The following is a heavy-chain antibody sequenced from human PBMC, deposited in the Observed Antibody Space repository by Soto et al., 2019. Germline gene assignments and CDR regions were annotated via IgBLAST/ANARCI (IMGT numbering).Heavy chain of an antibody. CDR1: GFTFSSYD. Sequence: GGSLRLSCAASGFTFSSYDMHWVRQAPGKGLEWVGIIWYDGSIKYYADSVKGRFTISRDNSKNTLYLEVNSLRADDTAVYYCARSFRQWLVDSWGQGALVTVSS. D-gene: IGHD6-19*01. CDR3: ARSFRQWLVDS. V-gene: IGHV3-33*01. CDR2: IWYDGSIK. J-gene: IGHJ4*02.